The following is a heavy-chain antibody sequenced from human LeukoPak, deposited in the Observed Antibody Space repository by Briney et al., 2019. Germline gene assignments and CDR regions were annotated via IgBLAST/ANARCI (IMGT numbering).Heavy chain of an antibody. J-gene: IGHJ4*02. D-gene: IGHD6-19*01. CDR3: ARDYPRSLYSSGWYGNDY. CDR2: INPNSGGT. V-gene: IGHV1-2*02. Sequence: GASVKVSCKASGYTFTDYYTHWVRQAPGQGLEWMGWINPNSGGTNYAQKFQGRVTMTRDTSISTAYMELSRLRSDDTAVYYCARDYPRSLYSSGWYGNDYWGQGTLVTVSS. CDR1: GYTFTDYY.